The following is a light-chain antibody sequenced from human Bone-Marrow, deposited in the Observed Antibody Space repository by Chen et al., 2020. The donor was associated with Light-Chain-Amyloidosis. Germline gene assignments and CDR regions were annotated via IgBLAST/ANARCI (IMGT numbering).Light chain of an antibody. CDR1: NIGSTS. J-gene: IGLJ3*02. V-gene: IGLV3-21*02. Sequence: SYVLTQPSSVSVAPGQTATIACGGNNIGSTSVNWYQQTQGQTPLQVVYDDSDRPAGIPERFSGSNSGNTATLTISRVESGDEADYYCQVWDRSSDRSVFGGGTKLTVL. CDR3: QVWDRSSDRSV. CDR2: DDS.